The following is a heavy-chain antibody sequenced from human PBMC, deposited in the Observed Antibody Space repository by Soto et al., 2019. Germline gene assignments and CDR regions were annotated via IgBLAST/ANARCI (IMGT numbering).Heavy chain of an antibody. CDR2: INAGNGNT. CDR3: ARVGQYSDFDY. J-gene: IGHJ4*02. V-gene: IGHV1-3*01. D-gene: IGHD1-26*01. CDR1: GYTFTSYA. Sequence: QVQLVQSGAEVKKPGASVKVSCKASGYTFTSYAMHWVRQAPGQRLEWMGWINAGNGNTKYSQKFQGRVTITRDTSASTAYMELSSLRSEDRAVYYCARVGQYSDFDYWGQGTLVTVSS.